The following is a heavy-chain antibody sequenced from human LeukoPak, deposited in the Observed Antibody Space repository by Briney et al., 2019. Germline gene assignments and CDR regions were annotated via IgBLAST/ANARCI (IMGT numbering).Heavy chain of an antibody. CDR2: IYYSGST. CDR1: GDSISSSNYY. J-gene: IGHJ5*02. V-gene: IGHV4-39*07. CDR3: ARRLPGFLVRGVLNGNWFDP. Sequence: SETLSLTCTVSGDSISSSNYYWGWIRQPPGKGLEWIGSIYYSGSTYYNPSLKSRVTISVDTSKNQFSPKLSSVTAADTAVYYCARRLPGFLVRGVLNGNWFDPWGQGTLVTVSS. D-gene: IGHD3-10*01.